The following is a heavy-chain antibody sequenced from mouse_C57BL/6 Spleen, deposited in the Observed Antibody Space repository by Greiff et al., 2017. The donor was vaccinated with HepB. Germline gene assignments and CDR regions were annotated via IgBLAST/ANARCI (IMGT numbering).Heavy chain of an antibody. CDR2: IWSDGST. J-gene: IGHJ4*01. D-gene: IGHD1-1*01. CDR3: ARHGSTTVVATNYAMDY. Sequence: QVQLKESGPGLVAPSQSLSITCTVSGFSLTSYGVHWVRQPPGKGLEWLVVIWSDGSTTYNSALKSRLSISKDNSKSQVFLKMNSLQTDDTAMYYCARHGSTTVVATNYAMDYWGQGTSVTVSS. CDR1: GFSLTSYG. V-gene: IGHV2-6-1*01.